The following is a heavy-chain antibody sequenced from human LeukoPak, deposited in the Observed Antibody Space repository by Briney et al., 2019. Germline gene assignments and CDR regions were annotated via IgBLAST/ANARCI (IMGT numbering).Heavy chain of an antibody. CDR3: ARGKYGGYFIDY. Sequence: GGSLRLSCGASGFTFTTHWIHWVRQAPGKGLVWVSRIKPDGSDTNYADSVKGRFTISRDNAKNTVYLQMDSLRAEDTAVYYCARGKYGGYFIDYWGQGTLVTVSS. J-gene: IGHJ4*02. D-gene: IGHD5-12*01. CDR2: IKPDGSDT. V-gene: IGHV3-74*01. CDR1: GFTFTTHW.